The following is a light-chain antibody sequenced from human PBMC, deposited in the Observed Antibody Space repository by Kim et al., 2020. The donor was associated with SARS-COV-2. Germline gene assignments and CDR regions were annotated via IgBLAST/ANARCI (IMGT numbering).Light chain of an antibody. V-gene: IGLV4-69*01. CDR1: SGHSNYA. CDR3: QTWDTDSWV. CDR2: LNSSGSH. J-gene: IGLJ3*02. Sequence: QPVLTQSPSASASLGSSVNLTCTLSSGHSNYAIAWHQQQPEKGPRYLMKLNSSGSHNKGDGVPDRFSGSSSGAERYLTISNLHSEDEADYYCQTWDTDSWVFGGGTQLTVL.